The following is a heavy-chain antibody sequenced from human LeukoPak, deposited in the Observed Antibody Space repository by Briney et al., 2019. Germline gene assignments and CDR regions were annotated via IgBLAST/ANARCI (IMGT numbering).Heavy chain of an antibody. Sequence: PSETLSLTCNVSGGSIIGYYWSCLRQPPGKGLEWIASIYYSGSTNYNPSLMSRVTVSLDTSKNQFSLKLSSVTAADTAVYYCVRHRGSNLNLSFDFWGQGALVTVS. J-gene: IGHJ4*02. D-gene: IGHD2-2*01. CDR3: VRHRGSNLNLSFDF. V-gene: IGHV4-59*08. CDR1: GGSIIGYY. CDR2: IYYSGST.